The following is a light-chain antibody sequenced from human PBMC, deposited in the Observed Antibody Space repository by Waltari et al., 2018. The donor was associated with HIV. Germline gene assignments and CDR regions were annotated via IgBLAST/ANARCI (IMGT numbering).Light chain of an antibody. J-gene: IGLJ2*01. CDR1: SPNIGAGYD. CDR2: TNS. V-gene: IGLV1-40*01. Sequence: QSVLTQPPSVSGAPGQRVTISCTGSSPNIGAGYDVHWYQQLPGTAPKLLIYTNSNRPSGVPDRFCGSTSGTSASLAITGLQADDEAHYYCQSYDSSLSDSVVFGGGTTLTVL. CDR3: QSYDSSLSDSVV.